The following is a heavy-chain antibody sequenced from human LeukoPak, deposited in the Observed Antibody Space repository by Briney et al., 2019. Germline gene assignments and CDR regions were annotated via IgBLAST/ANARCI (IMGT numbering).Heavy chain of an antibody. CDR2: IRSKAYGGTT. CDR3: TKHDSSGYYQTEYFQH. D-gene: IGHD3-22*01. J-gene: IGHJ1*01. Sequence: GGSLRLSCTASGFTFGDYAMSWVRQAPGKGLEWVGFIRSKAYGGTTEYAASVKGRFTISRDDSKSIAYLQMNSLKTEDTAVYYCTKHDSSGYYQTEYFQHWGQGTLVTVSS. CDR1: GFTFGDYA. V-gene: IGHV3-49*04.